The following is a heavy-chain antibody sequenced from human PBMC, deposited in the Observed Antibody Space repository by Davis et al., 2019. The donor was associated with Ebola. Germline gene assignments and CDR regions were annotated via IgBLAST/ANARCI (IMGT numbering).Heavy chain of an antibody. D-gene: IGHD4-11*01. CDR3: ARGGSNYPWYYGMDV. V-gene: IGHV1-18*01. Sequence: ASVKVSCKASGYTFTSYGISWVRQAPGQRLVWMGWISTYNGNTNYAQKVQGRVTITADKSTSTAYMELSSLRSEDTAVYYCARGGSNYPWYYGMDVWGQGTTVTVSS. J-gene: IGHJ6*02. CDR2: ISTYNGNT. CDR1: GYTFTSYG.